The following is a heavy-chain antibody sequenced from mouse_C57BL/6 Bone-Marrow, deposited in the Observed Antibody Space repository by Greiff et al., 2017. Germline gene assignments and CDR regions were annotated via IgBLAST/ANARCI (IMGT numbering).Heavy chain of an antibody. CDR1: GYTFTSYW. D-gene: IGHD1-1*01. J-gene: IGHJ4*01. V-gene: IGHV1-55*01. CDR3: ARPTEYYYYAMDY. CDR2: IYPGSGST. Sequence: QVQLKQPGAELVKPGASVKMSCKASGYTFTSYWITWVKQRPGQGLEWIGDIYPGSGSTNYNEKFKSKATLTVDTYYSTAYMQLSSLTSEDSAVYYYARPTEYYYYAMDYWGQGTSVTVSS.